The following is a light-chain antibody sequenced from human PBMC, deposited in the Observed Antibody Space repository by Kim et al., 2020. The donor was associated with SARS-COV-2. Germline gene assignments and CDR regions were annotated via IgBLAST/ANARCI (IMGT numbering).Light chain of an antibody. J-gene: IGKJ1*01. CDR1: QSLVYSDGNTY. V-gene: IGKV2-30*01. CDR3: MQGTHWPLT. CDR2: KVS. Sequence: DVVLTQSPLSLPVTLGQPASISCRSSQSLVYSDGNTYLTWFHQRPGQSPRRLVYKVSSRDSGVPDRFSGSGSGTDFTLKISRVEAEYVGIYYCMQGTHWPLTFGQGTKVDIK.